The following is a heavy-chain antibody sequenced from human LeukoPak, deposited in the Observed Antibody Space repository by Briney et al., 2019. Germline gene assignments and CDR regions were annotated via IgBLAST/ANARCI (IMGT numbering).Heavy chain of an antibody. CDR3: ARDDYGGNSFVDY. D-gene: IGHD4-23*01. V-gene: IGHV1-46*01. CDR2: IHPSGGST. CDR1: GYTFTSYY. J-gene: IGHJ4*02. Sequence: ASVKVSCKASGYTFTSYYMHWVRQAPGQGLEWMGIIHPSGGSTSYAQKFQGRVTMTRDMSTSTVYMELSSLRSEDTAVYYCARDDYGGNSFVDYWGQGTLVTVSS.